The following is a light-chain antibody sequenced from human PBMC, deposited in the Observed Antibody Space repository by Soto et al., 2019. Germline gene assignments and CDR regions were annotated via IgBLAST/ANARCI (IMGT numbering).Light chain of an antibody. CDR2: EVT. J-gene: IGLJ2*01. CDR3: CSYAGSDNSVV. CDR1: SSDVGAYNS. V-gene: IGLV2-8*01. Sequence: QSALTQPPSASGSPGQSVAISCTGTSSDVGAYNSVSWYQQHPGKGPKLMIFEVTKRPSGVPDRFSGSKSGNTASLTVSGLQPEDEADDYCCSYAGSDNSVVFGGGTKLTVL.